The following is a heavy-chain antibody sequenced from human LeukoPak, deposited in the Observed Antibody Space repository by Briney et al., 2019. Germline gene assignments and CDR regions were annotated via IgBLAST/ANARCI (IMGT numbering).Heavy chain of an antibody. Sequence: GGSLRLSCAASGFTFSSYGMHWVRQAPGKGLEWVAFIRYDGSNKYYADSVKGRFTISRDNSKNTLYLQMNSLRAEDTAVYYCAKGSGYSYGSYYYWGQGTLVTVSS. V-gene: IGHV3-30*02. J-gene: IGHJ4*02. CDR2: IRYDGSNK. CDR3: AKGSGYSYGSYYY. CDR1: GFTFSSYG. D-gene: IGHD5-18*01.